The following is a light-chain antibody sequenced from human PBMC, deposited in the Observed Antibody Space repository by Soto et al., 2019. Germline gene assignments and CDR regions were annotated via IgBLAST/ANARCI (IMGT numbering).Light chain of an antibody. Sequence: EIVLTQSPATLSLSPGERATLSCRASQSVSSYLAWYQQKPGQAPRLLIYDASNRATGIPARFSGSRSGTDFTLTISSLEPEDFAVYYCQQRSNWLTTFGGGTKVEIK. CDR1: QSVSSY. CDR2: DAS. V-gene: IGKV3-11*01. J-gene: IGKJ4*01. CDR3: QQRSNWLTT.